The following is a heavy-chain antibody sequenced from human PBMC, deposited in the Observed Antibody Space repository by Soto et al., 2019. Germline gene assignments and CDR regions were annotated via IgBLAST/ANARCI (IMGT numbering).Heavy chain of an antibody. CDR3: ARGASTTVTTYLYYFDY. Sequence: GGSLRLSCAASGFTFSSYAMHWVRQAPGKGLEWVAVISYDGSNKYYADSVKGRFTISRDNSKNTLYLQMNSLRAEDTAVYYCARGASTTVTTYLYYFDYWGQGTLVTVSS. D-gene: IGHD4-17*01. CDR2: ISYDGSNK. J-gene: IGHJ4*02. CDR1: GFTFSSYA. V-gene: IGHV3-30-3*01.